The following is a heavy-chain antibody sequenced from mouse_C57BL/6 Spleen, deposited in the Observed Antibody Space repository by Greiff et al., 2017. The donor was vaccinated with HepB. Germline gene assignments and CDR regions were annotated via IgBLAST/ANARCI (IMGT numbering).Heavy chain of an antibody. CDR2: IDPSDSYT. CDR3: ARPLYYGSSHWYFDV. CDR1: GYTFTSYW. J-gene: IGHJ1*03. D-gene: IGHD1-1*01. V-gene: IGHV1-69*01. Sequence: QVQLQQPGAELVMPGASVKLSCKASGYTFTSYWMHWVKLRPGQGLEWIGEIDPSDSYTNYNQKFKGKSTLTVDKSSSTAYMQLSSLTSEDSAVYYCARPLYYGSSHWYFDVWGTGTTVTVSS.